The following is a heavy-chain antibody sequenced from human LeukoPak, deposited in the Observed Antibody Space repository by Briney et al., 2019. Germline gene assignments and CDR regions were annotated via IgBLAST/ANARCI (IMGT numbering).Heavy chain of an antibody. Sequence: ASVKVSCKPYGYTFNTYGIAWVRQAPGQGLEWMGWISPYNGNTNYAQKFQGRVTMATDTSTSTAYMELRSLRSDDTAVYYCARGPHERSGYPDDWGQGTLVTVSS. J-gene: IGHJ4*02. CDR3: ARGPHERSGYPDD. CDR2: ISPYNGNT. CDR1: GYTFNTYG. V-gene: IGHV1-18*01. D-gene: IGHD3-22*01.